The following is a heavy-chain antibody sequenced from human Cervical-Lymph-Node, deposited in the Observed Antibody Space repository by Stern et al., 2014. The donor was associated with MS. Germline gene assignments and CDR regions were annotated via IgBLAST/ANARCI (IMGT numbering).Heavy chain of an antibody. Sequence: VQLVESGPGLVKPSQTLSLTCAISGDSVSSNINALNWIRQSPSRGIEWLGRTYYMSKWYNDYALSVKSRITINPDTSKNQFSLQLNSVTPEDTAVYYCARGARENDYWGQGTLVTVSS. CDR3: ARGARENDY. V-gene: IGHV6-1*01. D-gene: IGHD5-24*01. CDR2: TYYMSKWYN. CDR1: GDSVSSNINA. J-gene: IGHJ4*02.